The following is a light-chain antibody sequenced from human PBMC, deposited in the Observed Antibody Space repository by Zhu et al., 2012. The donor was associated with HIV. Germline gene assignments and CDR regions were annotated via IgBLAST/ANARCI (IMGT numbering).Light chain of an antibody. CDR3: QHLTLYPT. CDR2: GAS. CDR1: QGISNH. V-gene: IGKV1-9*01. J-gene: IGKJ4*01. Sequence: DIQLTQSPSFLSASVGDRVTITCRASQGISNHLAWYHQKPGKAPKLLIYGASILQSGSGTEFTPTISSLQPEDFATYFCQHLTLYPTFGGGSKVEIK.